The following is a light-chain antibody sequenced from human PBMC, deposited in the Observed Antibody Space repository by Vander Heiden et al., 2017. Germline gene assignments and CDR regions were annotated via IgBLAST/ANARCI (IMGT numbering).Light chain of an antibody. V-gene: IGLV3-1*01. CDR3: QAWDSSTLYV. CDR1: KSGDKY. CDR2: QDS. Sequence: SYELTQPPSVSVSPGQTASITCPGDKSGDKYACWYQQKPGQSPVLVIYQDSKRPSGIPERFSGANSGNTATLTISGTQAMDEADYYCQAWDSSTLYVFGTGTKVTVL. J-gene: IGLJ1*01.